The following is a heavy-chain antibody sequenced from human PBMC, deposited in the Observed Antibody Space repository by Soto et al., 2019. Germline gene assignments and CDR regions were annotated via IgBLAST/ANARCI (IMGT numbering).Heavy chain of an antibody. Sequence: EVQLLESGGGLVQPGGSLRLPCAASGFTFSSYAMSWVRQAPGKGLEWVSAISSSGGSTFYADSVKGRFTISRDNSKNTLYLQMNSLRAEDTAVYYCAKIPHTSSWYLDAFDIWGQGTMVTVSS. J-gene: IGHJ3*02. D-gene: IGHD6-13*01. V-gene: IGHV3-23*01. CDR3: AKIPHTSSWYLDAFDI. CDR2: ISSSGGST. CDR1: GFTFSSYA.